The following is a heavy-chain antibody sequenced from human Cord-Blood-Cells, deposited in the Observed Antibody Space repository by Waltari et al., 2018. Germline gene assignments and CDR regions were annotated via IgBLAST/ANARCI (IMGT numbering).Heavy chain of an antibody. V-gene: IGHV3-53*01. J-gene: IGHJ6*02. Sequence: EVQLVESGGGLIQPGGSLRLSCAASGFTVSSNYMSWVRQAPGKGMELVSGKYGGCSTYYADSVEGRFTISRDNSKNTLYLQMNSLRAEDTAVYYCARSYSNYYYYGMDVWGQGTTVTVSS. D-gene: IGHD4-4*01. CDR2: KYGGCST. CDR1: GFTVSSNY. CDR3: ARSYSNYYYYGMDV.